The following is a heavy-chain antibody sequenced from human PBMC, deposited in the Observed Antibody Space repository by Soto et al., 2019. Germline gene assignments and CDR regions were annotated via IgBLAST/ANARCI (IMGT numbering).Heavy chain of an antibody. V-gene: IGHV4-61*05. Sequence: SETLSLTCTVSGGSISTIGYFWGWIRQPPGKGLEWIGFIHYTGRTSYNPSLKSRITVSLDKSKNQFSLSLSSATAADTAVYYCARHVHSSGNEAFDYWGQGTLVTVSS. CDR1: GGSISTIGYF. CDR3: ARHVHSSGNEAFDY. D-gene: IGHD1-1*01. CDR2: IHYTGRT. J-gene: IGHJ4*02.